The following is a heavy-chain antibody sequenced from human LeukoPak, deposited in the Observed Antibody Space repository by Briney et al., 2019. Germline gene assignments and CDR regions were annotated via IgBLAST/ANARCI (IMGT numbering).Heavy chain of an antibody. CDR1: GFTFHGYG. J-gene: IGHJ4*02. CDR3: ARGSIAIDYYSSRAYFDY. CDR2: LSWSGGGT. Sequence: GGSLRLSCVASGFTFHGYGMSWVRQAPGKGLEWVSGLSWSGGGTGYAGSVKGRFTISRDNAKNSLYLQMNSLRAEDPAYYCCARGSIAIDYYSSRAYFDYWGQGTLVTGSS. D-gene: IGHD3-22*01. V-gene: IGHV3-20*04.